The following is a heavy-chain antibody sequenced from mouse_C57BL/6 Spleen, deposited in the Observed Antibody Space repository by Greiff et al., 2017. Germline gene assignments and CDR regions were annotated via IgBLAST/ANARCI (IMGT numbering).Heavy chain of an antibody. CDR3: TRVNSNLYYYAMDY. J-gene: IGHJ4*01. CDR1: GFTFSSYA. D-gene: IGHD2-5*01. Sequence: EVKLMESGEGLVKPGGSLKLSCAASGFTFSSYAMSWVRQTPEKRLEWVAYISSGGDYIYYADTVKGRFTISRDNARNTLYLQMSSLKSEDTAMYYCTRVNSNLYYYAMDYWGQGTSVTVSS. V-gene: IGHV5-9-1*02. CDR2: ISSGGDYI.